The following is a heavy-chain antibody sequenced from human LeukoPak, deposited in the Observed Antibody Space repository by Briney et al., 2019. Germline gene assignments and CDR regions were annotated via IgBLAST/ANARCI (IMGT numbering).Heavy chain of an antibody. CDR2: IGSSSSII. Sequence: GGSLRLSCAAFGFTFSSYDMNWVRQAPGKGLEWVSYIGSSSSIIYYADSVKGRFTISRDNAKNSLYLQMNSLRAEDTAVYYCARANYGSGYVFDYWGQGTLVTVSS. CDR3: ARANYGSGYVFDY. J-gene: IGHJ4*02. D-gene: IGHD3-10*01. V-gene: IGHV3-48*01. CDR1: GFTFSSYD.